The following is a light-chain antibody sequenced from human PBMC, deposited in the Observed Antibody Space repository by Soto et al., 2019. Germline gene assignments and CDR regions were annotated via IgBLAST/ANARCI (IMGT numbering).Light chain of an antibody. CDR1: QSINSW. J-gene: IGKJ2*01. V-gene: IGKV1-5*03. CDR2: KAS. CDR3: QQYKSYPYT. Sequence: DIQMTQSPSTLSTSVGDRVTITCRASQSINSWLAWYQQKPGKAPKLLISKASTLQSGVPSRFSGSGSGTEFSLIISSLQPDDFASDYCQQYKSYPYTFGQGTKLEIK.